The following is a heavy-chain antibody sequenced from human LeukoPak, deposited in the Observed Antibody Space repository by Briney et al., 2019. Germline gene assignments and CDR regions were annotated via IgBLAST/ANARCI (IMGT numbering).Heavy chain of an antibody. D-gene: IGHD6-6*01. V-gene: IGHV6-1*01. CDR2: THYGSGWIN. CDR3: ARGRRVYYGMDV. Sequence: SQTLSLTCAISGDSVSRNDAAWNWIRQSPSRGLEWLGRTHYGSGWINDYAVSLGSLIVVSADTSKNQFSLQLNSVTPEDTAVYYCARGRRVYYGMDVWGQGTTVTVSS. CDR1: GDSVSRNDAA. J-gene: IGHJ6*02.